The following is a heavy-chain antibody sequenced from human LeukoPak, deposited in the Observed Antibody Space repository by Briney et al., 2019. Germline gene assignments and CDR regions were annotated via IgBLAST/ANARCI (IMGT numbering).Heavy chain of an antibody. CDR2: ISYDGSNK. V-gene: IGHV3-30-3*01. CDR3: ARDSGSYLGDY. J-gene: IGHJ4*02. CDR1: GFTFSSYA. D-gene: IGHD1-26*01. Sequence: GGSLRLSCAASGFTFSSYAMHWVRQAPGKGLEWVAVISYDGSNKYYADSVKGRFTISRDNSKNTLYLQMNSLRAEDTAEYYCARDSGSYLGDYWGQGTLVTVSS.